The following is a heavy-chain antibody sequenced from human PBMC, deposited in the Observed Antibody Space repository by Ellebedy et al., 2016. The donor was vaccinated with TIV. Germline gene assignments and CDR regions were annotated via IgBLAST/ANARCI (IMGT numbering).Heavy chain of an antibody. J-gene: IGHJ4*02. Sequence: GESLKISCAASGFSFSDYYMNWVRQVPGKRLEWISYFSGRGGIISYADSVKGRFTISRDNAQDTLFLHMSSLGAEDSAVYYCARGSYYFDSWGQGTLVTVSS. CDR3: ARGSYYFDS. CDR1: GFSFSDYY. CDR2: FSGRGGII. V-gene: IGHV3-11*01.